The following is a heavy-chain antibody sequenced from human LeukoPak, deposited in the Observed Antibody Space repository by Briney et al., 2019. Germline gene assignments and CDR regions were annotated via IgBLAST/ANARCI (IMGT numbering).Heavy chain of an antibody. J-gene: IGHJ4*02. CDR3: ARDSWSSISSGPDY. V-gene: IGHV4-30-2*01. CDR1: GGSLSSGGYY. CDR2: IYHSGST. Sequence: SQTLSLTCTVSGGSLSSGGYYWSWIRQPPGKGLEWIGYIYHSGSTYYNPSLKSRVTISVDRSKNQFSLKLSSVTAADTAVYYCARDSWSSISSGPDYWGRGTLVTVSS.